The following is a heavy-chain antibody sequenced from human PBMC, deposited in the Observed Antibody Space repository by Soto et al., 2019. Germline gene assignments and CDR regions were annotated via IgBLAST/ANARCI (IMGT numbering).Heavy chain of an antibody. D-gene: IGHD2-15*01. V-gene: IGHV3-23*01. Sequence: PGGSLRLSYAASGFAFSSYAMSWVRQAPGKGLEWVSAISGSGGSTYYADSVKGRFTISRDNSKNTLYLQMNSLRAEDTAVYYCAKDSLYCSGGSCYSGPYYGMDVWVQGTTVTVS. CDR1: GFAFSSYA. J-gene: IGHJ6*02. CDR2: ISGSGGST. CDR3: AKDSLYCSGGSCYSGPYYGMDV.